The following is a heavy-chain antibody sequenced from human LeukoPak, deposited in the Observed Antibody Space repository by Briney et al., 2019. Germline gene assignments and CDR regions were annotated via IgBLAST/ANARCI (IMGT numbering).Heavy chain of an antibody. CDR1: GFTFTSHA. CDR3: AKEGSNWDVDY. CDR2: ISGRGDRT. D-gene: IGHD1-1*01. J-gene: IGHJ4*02. Sequence: GGSLRLSCIASGFTFTSHAMSWVRQAPGKGLEWVSTISGRGDRTYYGDSVKGRFTISRDKSKNTLYLQMNSLRAEDTAVYYCAKEGSNWDVDYWGQGTLVTVSS. V-gene: IGHV3-23*01.